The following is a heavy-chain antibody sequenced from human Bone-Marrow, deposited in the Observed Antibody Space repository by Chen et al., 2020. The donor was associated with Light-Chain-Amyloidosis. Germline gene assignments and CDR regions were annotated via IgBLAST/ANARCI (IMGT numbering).Heavy chain of an antibody. Sequence: QVQLVQSGAEVKKPGASVKVSCKASGYTFTGYYMHWVRQAPGQGLEWMGWINPNSGGTNYAQKFRGRVTMTRDTSISTAYMELSRLRSDDTAVYYCARDRSYYGSGSPFDYWGQGTLVTVSS. V-gene: IGHV1-2*02. D-gene: IGHD3-10*01. CDR3: ARDRSYYGSGSPFDY. CDR1: GYTFTGYY. J-gene: IGHJ4*02. CDR2: INPNSGGT.